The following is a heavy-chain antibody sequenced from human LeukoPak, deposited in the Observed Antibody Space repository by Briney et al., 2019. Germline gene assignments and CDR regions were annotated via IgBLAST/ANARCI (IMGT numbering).Heavy chain of an antibody. CDR2: INPSGGST. Sequence: ASVKVSCKASGYTFTSYYMHWVRQAPGQGLEWMGIINPSGGSTSYAQKFQGRVTMTRDTSTSTVYMELSSLRSEDTAVCYCARTGPLRPRPPVDYGGNSGDYWGQGTLVTVSS. CDR3: ARTGPLRPRPPVDYGGNSGDY. J-gene: IGHJ4*02. V-gene: IGHV1-46*01. D-gene: IGHD4-23*01. CDR1: GYTFTSYY.